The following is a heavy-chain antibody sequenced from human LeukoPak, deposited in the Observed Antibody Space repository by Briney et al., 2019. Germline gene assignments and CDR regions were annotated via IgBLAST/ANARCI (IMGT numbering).Heavy chain of an antibody. CDR1: GYTFTDYF. CDR3: ARHYGHNSKYFDF. D-gene: IGHD4-17*01. Sequence: GASVKVSCKASGYTFTDYFIHWVRQAPGQGLEWMGWIRPNTGDTHHAQRLQARVTMTRHTSVTTAHMLLNSLRSDHTALYYCARHYGHNSKYFDFWGQGTLVTVSS. CDR2: IRPNTGDT. V-gene: IGHV1-2*02. J-gene: IGHJ4*02.